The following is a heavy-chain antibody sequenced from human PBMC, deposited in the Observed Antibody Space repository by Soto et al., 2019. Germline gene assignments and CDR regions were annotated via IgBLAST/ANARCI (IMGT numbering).Heavy chain of an antibody. CDR2: IGTAGDT. Sequence: AGGSLRLSCEASGFTFSGFDMHWVRQPTGKGLEWVSSIGTAGDTYYAVSVKGRFTTSRDNAKNSLSLQMNSLRAGDMAVYFCAKSQEIGTHFFDSWGQGTQVTVSS. J-gene: IGHJ4*02. V-gene: IGHV3-13*01. CDR1: GFTFSGFD. CDR3: AKSQEIGTHFFDS. D-gene: IGHD6-13*01.